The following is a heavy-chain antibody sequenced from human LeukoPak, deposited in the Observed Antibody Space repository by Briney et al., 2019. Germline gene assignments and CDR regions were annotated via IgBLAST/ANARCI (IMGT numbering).Heavy chain of an antibody. V-gene: IGHV1-8*02. CDR2: MNPNSGNT. J-gene: IGHJ4*02. CDR1: GYTFTTYD. Sequence: GASVKVSCKASGYTFTTYDINWVRQAPGQGLEWMGWMNPNSGNTGYAQKFKSRVTMTRNTSMSTAYMELNSRRSEDTAVYYCARANYYGSGKEDLDYWGQGTLVTVSS. CDR3: ARANYYGSGKEDLDY. D-gene: IGHD3-10*01.